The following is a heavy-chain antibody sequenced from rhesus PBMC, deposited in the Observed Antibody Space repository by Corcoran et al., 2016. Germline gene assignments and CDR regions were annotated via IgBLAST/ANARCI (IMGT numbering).Heavy chain of an antibody. J-gene: IGHJ4*01. CDR1: GGSISDDYY. CDR2: IYGSGGGT. D-gene: IGHD6-25*01. CDR3: ASGYSGSQRFDY. Sequence: QVQLQESGPGLVKPSETLSLTCAVSGGSISDDYYWSWIRQPPGKGLEWIGYIYGSGGGTNYNPSLKNRVTISIDTSKHQFSLKRSSVTAADTTVYYCASGYSGSQRFDYWGQGVLVTVSS. V-gene: IGHV4-106*01.